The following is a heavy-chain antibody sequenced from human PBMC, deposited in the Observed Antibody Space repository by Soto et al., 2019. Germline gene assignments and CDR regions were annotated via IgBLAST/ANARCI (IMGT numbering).Heavy chain of an antibody. Sequence: EVQLVESGGGLVQPGGSLRLSCVASGFSFGSSWMTWFRQAPGKGLEWVANIKKDGSQISYLDSVRGRFTISRDNAKNSLYLQMNSLRAEDTALYYCARDVSPGSSSLYLDAFDIWGQGTMVTVSS. J-gene: IGHJ3*02. CDR3: ARDVSPGSSSLYLDAFDI. V-gene: IGHV3-7*05. CDR1: GFSFGSSW. CDR2: IKKDGSQI. D-gene: IGHD6-13*01.